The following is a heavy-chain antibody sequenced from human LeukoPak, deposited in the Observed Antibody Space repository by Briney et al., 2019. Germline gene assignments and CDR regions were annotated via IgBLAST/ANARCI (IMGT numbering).Heavy chain of an antibody. CDR2: INHSGST. Sequence: SETLSLTCAVYGGSFSGYYWSWIRQPPGKGLEWIGEINHSGSTNYSPSLKSRVTISVDTSKNQFSLKLSSVTAADTAVYYCARDYYDSSGHLAHDAFDIWGQGTMVTVSS. J-gene: IGHJ3*02. CDR1: GGSFSGYY. V-gene: IGHV4-34*01. CDR3: ARDYYDSSGHLAHDAFDI. D-gene: IGHD3-22*01.